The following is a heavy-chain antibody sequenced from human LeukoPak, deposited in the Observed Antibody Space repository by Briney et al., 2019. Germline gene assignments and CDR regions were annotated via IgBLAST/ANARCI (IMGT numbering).Heavy chain of an antibody. V-gene: IGHV1-69*01. CDR3: ARDGLAAATLHWCFDL. CDR2: IIPIFGTA. CDR1: GYTFTGYY. J-gene: IGHJ2*01. Sequence: VKVSCKASGYTFTGYYMHWLRQAPGQGLEWMGGIIPIFGTANYAQKFQGRVTITADESTSTAYMELSSLRAEDTAVYYCARDGLAAATLHWCFDLWGRGTLVTVSS. D-gene: IGHD6-25*01.